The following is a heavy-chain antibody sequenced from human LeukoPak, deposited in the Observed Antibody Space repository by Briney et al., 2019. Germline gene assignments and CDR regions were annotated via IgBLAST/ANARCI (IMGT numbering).Heavy chain of an antibody. CDR3: VRDAGRGYPPM. Sequence: SETLSLTCTVSGGSTSSYYWSWIRQPAGKGLEWIGRIYSSGSTNYNPSLKSRVTMSVDTSKNHFSLKVRSVTAADTAVYYCVRDAGRGYPPMWGQGILVTVSS. CDR1: GGSTSSYY. V-gene: IGHV4-4*07. D-gene: IGHD6-13*01. J-gene: IGHJ4*02. CDR2: IYSSGST.